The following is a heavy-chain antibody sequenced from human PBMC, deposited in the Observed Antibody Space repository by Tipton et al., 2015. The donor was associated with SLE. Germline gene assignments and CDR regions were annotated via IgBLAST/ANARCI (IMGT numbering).Heavy chain of an antibody. CDR1: GGSISSGSYY. V-gene: IGHV4-61*02. CDR3: ARGAGDDSYYYYMDV. D-gene: IGHD7-27*01. CDR2: IYTSGST. Sequence: TLSLTCTVSGGSISSGSYYWSWIRQPAGKGLEWIGRIYTSGSTNYNPSLKSRATISVDTSKNQFSLKLSSVTAADTAVYYCARGAGDDSYYYYMDVWGKGTTVTVSS. J-gene: IGHJ6*03.